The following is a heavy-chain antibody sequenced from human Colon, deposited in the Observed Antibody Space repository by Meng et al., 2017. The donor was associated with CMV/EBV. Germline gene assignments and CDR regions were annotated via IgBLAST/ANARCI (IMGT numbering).Heavy chain of an antibody. CDR1: GDIFSSSY. CDR2: VSLKGERP. D-gene: IGHD6-6*01. J-gene: IGHJ5*02. CDR3: ARMFAASSGWLDP. V-gene: IGHV1-46*01. Sequence: ASGDIFSSSYVHWIRQAPGQGLDWVGMVSLKGERPKFAQKFQGRVTLTRDTSTSTFYMELRSLVSEDTAIYYCARMFAASSGWLDPWGQGTLVTVSS.